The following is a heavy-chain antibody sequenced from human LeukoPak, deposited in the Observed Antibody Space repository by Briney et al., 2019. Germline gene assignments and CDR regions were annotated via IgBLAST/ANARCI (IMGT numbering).Heavy chain of an antibody. D-gene: IGHD2-15*01. CDR2: ISGSGGST. CDR1: GFTFSSYA. CDR3: AKDRVPYCSGGSCYSADY. V-gene: IGHV3-23*01. Sequence: GGSLRLSCAASGFTFSSYAMSWVRQAPGKGLEWVSAISGSGGSTYYADSVKGRFTISRDNSKNTLYLQMNSQRAEDTAVYFCAKDRVPYCSGGSCYSADYCGQGTLVTVSS. J-gene: IGHJ4*02.